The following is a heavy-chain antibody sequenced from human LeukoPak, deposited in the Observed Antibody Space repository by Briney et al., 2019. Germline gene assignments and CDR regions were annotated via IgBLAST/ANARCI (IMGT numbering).Heavy chain of an antibody. V-gene: IGHV3-23*01. J-gene: IGHJ3*02. CDR3: ASREGKGLGAFDI. Sequence: PGGSLRLSCAASGFTFSSYAMSWVRQAPGKGLEWVSAISGSGGSTYYADPVKGRFTISRDNSKNTLYLQMNSLRAEDTAVYYCASREGKGLGAFDIWGQGTMVTVSS. CDR1: GFTFSSYA. D-gene: IGHD3-16*01. CDR2: ISGSGGST.